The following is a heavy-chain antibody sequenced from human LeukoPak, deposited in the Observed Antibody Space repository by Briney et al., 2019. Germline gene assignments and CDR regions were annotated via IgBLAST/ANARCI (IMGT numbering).Heavy chain of an antibody. Sequence: ASAKVSCKASGYTFTGYHMHWVRQAPGQRLEWVGWVNPNNGHTNYAQKFQGRVTMSRDTSISTAYMELNSLRSDDTAVYYCARRETNTQWGFDYWGQGTLVTVSS. D-gene: IGHD1-26*01. CDR3: ARRETNTQWGFDY. V-gene: IGHV1-2*02. J-gene: IGHJ4*02. CDR2: VNPNNGHT. CDR1: GYTFTGYH.